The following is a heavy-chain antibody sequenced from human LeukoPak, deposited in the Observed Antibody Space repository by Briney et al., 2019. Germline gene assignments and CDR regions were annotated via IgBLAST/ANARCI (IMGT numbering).Heavy chain of an antibody. CDR1: GYTFTGYY. D-gene: IGHD5-24*01. Sequence: ASVKVSCKASGYTFTGYYMHWVRQAPGQGLEWMGWINPNSGGTNYAQKFQGRITMTRDTSISTAYMELSRLRSDDTAVYYCAREGDGYTSFDYWGQGTLVTVSS. V-gene: IGHV1-2*02. J-gene: IGHJ4*02. CDR3: AREGDGYTSFDY. CDR2: INPNSGGT.